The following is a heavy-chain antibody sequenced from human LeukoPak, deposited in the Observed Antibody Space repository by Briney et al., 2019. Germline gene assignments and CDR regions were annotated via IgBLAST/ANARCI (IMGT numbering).Heavy chain of an antibody. CDR1: GFTFSNYW. Sequence: GGSLRLSCVASGFTFSNYWMSWVRQAPGKGLEWVANIKQDGSEIYYVGSVKGRLTISRDNAKTSLYLQMNSLRAEDTAMYYCARGVNRPNYYYYGMDVWGQGTTVTVSS. CDR2: IKQDGSEI. J-gene: IGHJ6*02. D-gene: IGHD4-11*01. CDR3: ARGVNRPNYYYYGMDV. V-gene: IGHV3-7*01.